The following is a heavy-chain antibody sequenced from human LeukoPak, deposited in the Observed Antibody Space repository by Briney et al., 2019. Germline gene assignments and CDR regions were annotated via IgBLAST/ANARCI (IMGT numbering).Heavy chain of an antibody. J-gene: IGHJ4*02. V-gene: IGHV3-13*01. CDR3: ARSWSSTSCYEH. D-gene: IGHD2-2*01. CDR1: GFTFSSHD. Sequence: PGGSLRLSCAASGFTFSSHDMHWVRQATGKGLEWVSTIGTAGDTYYPGSVKGRFTISRDNSKNTLYLQMNSLRAEDTAVYYCARSWSSTSCYEHWGQGTLVTVSS. CDR2: IGTAGDT.